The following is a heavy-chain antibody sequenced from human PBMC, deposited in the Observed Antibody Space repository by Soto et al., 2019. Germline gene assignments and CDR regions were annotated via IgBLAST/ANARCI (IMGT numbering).Heavy chain of an antibody. J-gene: IGHJ4*02. CDR2: TYYRSKWYT. V-gene: IGHV6-1*01. CDR3: AREYCSGASCSIFEY. Sequence: PSQTLSLTCAISGDSVSSNSAAWNWIRQSPSRGLEWLGRTYYRSKWYTDYAVSVKSRITINPDTSKNQFSLQLNSVTPEDTAVYFCAREYCSGASCSIFEYWGQGTLVTVSS. CDR1: GDSVSSNSAA. D-gene: IGHD2-2*01.